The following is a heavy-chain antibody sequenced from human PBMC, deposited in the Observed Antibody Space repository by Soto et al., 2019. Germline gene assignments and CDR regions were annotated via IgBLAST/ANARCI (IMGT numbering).Heavy chain of an antibody. J-gene: IGHJ4*02. Sequence: QVQLVESGGGVVQSGRSLRLSFAASGISFRSYDMHWVRQAPGKGLEWVAVIWFDGSETYYADSVKGRFTISRDNSKDTLYLEISSLRADDTAVYYCVRGKDEVFLEPTDFGHWGQGTPVTVSS. CDR1: GISFRSYD. V-gene: IGHV3-33*01. CDR2: IWFDGSET. D-gene: IGHD3-3*01. CDR3: VRGKDEVFLEPTDFGH.